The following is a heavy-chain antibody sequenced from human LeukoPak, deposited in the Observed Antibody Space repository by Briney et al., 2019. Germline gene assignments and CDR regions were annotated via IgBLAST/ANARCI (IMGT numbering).Heavy chain of an antibody. CDR1: GGSISSYY. CDR2: LYYSGST. V-gene: IGHV4-59*05. CDR3: AVVDY. Sequence: SETLSLTCTVSGGSISSYYWSWIRQPPGKGLEWIGSLYYSGSTYYNPSLKSRVTISVDTSKNQFSLKLSSVTAADTAVYYCAVVDYWGQGTLVTVS. J-gene: IGHJ4*02.